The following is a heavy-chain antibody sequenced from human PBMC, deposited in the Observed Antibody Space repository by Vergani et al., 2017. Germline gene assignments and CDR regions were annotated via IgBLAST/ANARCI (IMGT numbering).Heavy chain of an antibody. CDR1: GGTFSSYT. CDR3: ARTEGYSYGFFNAFDI. J-gene: IGHJ3*02. CDR2: IIPILGIA. Sequence: QVQLVQSGAEVKKPGSSVKVSCKASGGTFSSYTISWVRQAPGQGLEWMGRIIPILGIANYAQKFKGRVTITADKSTSTAYMELSSLRSEDTAVYYCARTEGYSYGFFNAFDIWGQGTMVTVSS. V-gene: IGHV1-69*02. D-gene: IGHD5-18*01.